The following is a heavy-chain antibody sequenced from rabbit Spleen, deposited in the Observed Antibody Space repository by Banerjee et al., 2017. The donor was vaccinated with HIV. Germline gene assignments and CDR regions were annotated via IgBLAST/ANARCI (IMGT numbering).Heavy chain of an antibody. CDR1: GFSFGSNYY. J-gene: IGHJ4*01. V-gene: IGHV1S45*01. Sequence: QEQLVESGGGLVKPGTSLTLTCIASGFSFGSNYYMCWVRQAPGKGLEWIACIASGNSGYNYYATWATGRFTISKPSSTTVTLQMTSLTAADTGTYFCARDLVGVIGWNFSLWGPGTLVTVS. CDR3: ARDLVGVIGWNFSL. CDR2: IASGNSGYN. D-gene: IGHD1-1*01.